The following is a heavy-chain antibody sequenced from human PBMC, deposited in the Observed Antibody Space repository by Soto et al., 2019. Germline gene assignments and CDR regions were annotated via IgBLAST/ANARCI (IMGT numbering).Heavy chain of an antibody. V-gene: IGHV3-30*18. Sequence: GGSLRLSCAASGFTFSSYGMHWVRQAPGKGLEWVAVISYDGSNKYYADSVKGRFTISRDNSKNTLYLQMNSLRAEDTAVYYCAKAYFDWLTYRQPYYYYGMDVWGQGTTVTVSS. CDR3: AKAYFDWLTYRQPYYYYGMDV. D-gene: IGHD3-9*01. J-gene: IGHJ6*02. CDR1: GFTFSSYG. CDR2: ISYDGSNK.